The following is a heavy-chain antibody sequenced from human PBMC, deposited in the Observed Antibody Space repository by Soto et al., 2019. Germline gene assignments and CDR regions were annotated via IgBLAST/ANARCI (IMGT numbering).Heavy chain of an antibody. V-gene: IGHV1-3*01. CDR1: GFVSTNYN. Sequence: ASVKVSCKASGFVSTNYNFHWVRQAPGQSLGWMGRINAANGNTQYSQNFQGRVTFTSDASASTAFMELTNLRFEDRAMYYCASDYGSNWRLWGQGTLVTVSS. CDR2: INAANGNT. J-gene: IGHJ4*02. D-gene: IGHD6-19*01. CDR3: ASDYGSNWRL.